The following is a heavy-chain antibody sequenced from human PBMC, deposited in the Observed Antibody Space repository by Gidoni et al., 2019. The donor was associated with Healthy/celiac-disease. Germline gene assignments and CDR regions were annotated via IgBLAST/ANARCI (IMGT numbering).Heavy chain of an antibody. CDR1: GFTFDDYA. CDR3: AKDSLSIAAAGPLGY. V-gene: IGHV3-9*01. Sequence: EVQLVESGGGLVQPGRSLRLSCAASGFTFDDYAMHWVRQAPGKGLEWVSGISWNSGSIGYADSVKGRFTISRDNAKNSLYLQMNSLRAEDTALYYCAKDSLSIAAAGPLGYWGQGTLVTVSS. D-gene: IGHD6-13*01. CDR2: ISWNSGSI. J-gene: IGHJ4*02.